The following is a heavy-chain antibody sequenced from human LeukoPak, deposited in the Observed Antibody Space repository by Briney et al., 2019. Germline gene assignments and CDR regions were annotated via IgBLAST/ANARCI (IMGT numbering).Heavy chain of an antibody. Sequence: GASVKVSCKASGYTFTSYYMHWVRQAPGQGLEWMGIINPSGGSTSYAQKFQGKVTMTRDTSTSTVYMELSSLRSEDTAVYYCARRPRPYYYDSSGYYSPRGYWGQGTLVTVSS. CDR3: ARRPRPYYYDSSGYYSPRGY. V-gene: IGHV1-46*01. D-gene: IGHD3-22*01. J-gene: IGHJ4*02. CDR2: INPSGGST. CDR1: GYTFTSYY.